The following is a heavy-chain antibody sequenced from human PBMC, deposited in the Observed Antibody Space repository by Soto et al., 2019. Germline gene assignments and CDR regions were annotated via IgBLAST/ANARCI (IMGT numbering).Heavy chain of an antibody. CDR2: ISRDGSNT. Sequence: EVQLVESGGGLVQPGGSLRLSCAAPGMTFRNLRMHWVRQAPGKGLVWVSLISRDGSNTDYANSVKGRFTISRDNAKETLYLQMTSLRVEDTAIYYCTTPGGELPHRAYWGQGTLVIVSS. V-gene: IGHV3-74*01. J-gene: IGHJ4*02. CDR1: GMTFRNLR. D-gene: IGHD1-26*01. CDR3: TTPGGELPHRAY.